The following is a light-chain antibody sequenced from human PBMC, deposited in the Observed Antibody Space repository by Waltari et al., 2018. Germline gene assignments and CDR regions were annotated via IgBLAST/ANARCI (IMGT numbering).Light chain of an antibody. J-gene: IGKJ4*01. CDR3: LQVSNFPVT. V-gene: IGKV1-12*01. CDR2: SAS. Sequence: DIQMTQSPSSVSASVGDRVTITCRASQDIGPWLAWYQQKPGKAPSLLMYSASSLEGGVPSRFSGSGSGTNFTLTINSLRPEDFATYFCLQVSNFPVTFGGGTKVEV. CDR1: QDIGPW.